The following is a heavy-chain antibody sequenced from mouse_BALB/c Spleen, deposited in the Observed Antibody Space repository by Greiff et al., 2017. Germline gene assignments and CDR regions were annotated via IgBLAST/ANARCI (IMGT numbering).Heavy chain of an antibody. CDR2: INSNGGST. V-gene: IGHV5-6-3*01. CDR1: GFTFSSYG. J-gene: IGHJ3*01. Sequence: DVHLVESGGGLVQPGGSLKLSCAASGFTFSSYGMSWVRQTPDKRLELVATINSNGGSTYYPDSVKGRFTISRDNAKNTLYLQMSSLKSEDTAMYYCARDRDYGAWFAYWGQGTLVTVSA. CDR3: ARDRDYGAWFAY. D-gene: IGHD2-4*01.